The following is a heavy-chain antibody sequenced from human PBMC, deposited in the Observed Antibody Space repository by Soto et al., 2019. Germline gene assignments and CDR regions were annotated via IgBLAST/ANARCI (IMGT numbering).Heavy chain of an antibody. CDR2: ISYDGSNK. D-gene: IGHD5-18*01. V-gene: IGHV3-30*18. CDR3: AKRWVDTAMVSPDYYGMDV. Sequence: PGGSLRLSCAASGFTFSSYGMHWVRQAPGKGLEWVAVISYDGSNKYYADSVKGRFTISRDNSKNTLYPQMNSLRAEDTAVYYCAKRWVDTAMVSPDYYGMDVWGQGTTVTVSS. CDR1: GFTFSSYG. J-gene: IGHJ6*02.